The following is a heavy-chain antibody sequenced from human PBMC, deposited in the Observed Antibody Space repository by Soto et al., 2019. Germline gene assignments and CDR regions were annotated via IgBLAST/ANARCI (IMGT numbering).Heavy chain of an antibody. CDR1: GFTFSSYA. CDR3: AKGRAMGATTPDAFDI. D-gene: IGHD1-26*01. J-gene: IGHJ3*02. V-gene: IGHV3-23*01. CDR2: ISGSGGST. Sequence: EVQLLESGGGLVQPGGSLRLSCAASGFTFSSYAMSWVRQAPGKGLEWVSAISGSGGSTYYADSVKGRFTISRDNSKNTLYLQMNSLSAEETAVYYCAKGRAMGATTPDAFDIWGQGTMVPVSS.